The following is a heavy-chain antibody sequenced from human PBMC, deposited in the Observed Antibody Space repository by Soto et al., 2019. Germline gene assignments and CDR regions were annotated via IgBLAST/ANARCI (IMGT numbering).Heavy chain of an antibody. Sequence: ASVKVSCKASGYTFTSYGISWVRQAPGQGLEWMGWISAYNGNTNYAQKLQGRVTMTTDTSTSTAYMELRSLRSDDTAVYYCARDTQAIVVVPADYWGQGTLVTVSS. CDR2: ISAYNGNT. J-gene: IGHJ4*02. CDR1: GYTFTSYG. CDR3: ARDTQAIVVVPADY. D-gene: IGHD2-2*01. V-gene: IGHV1-18*01.